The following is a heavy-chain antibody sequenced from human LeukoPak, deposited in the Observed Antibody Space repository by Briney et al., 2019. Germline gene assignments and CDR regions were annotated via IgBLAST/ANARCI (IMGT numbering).Heavy chain of an antibody. CDR1: GFTFSDYV. CDR2: TSHDGSNE. V-gene: IGHV3-30*04. CDR3: ARDFDIMTGYSVFDY. J-gene: IGHJ4*02. D-gene: IGHD3-9*01. Sequence: PGQSLRLSCAPSGFTFSDYVIYWVRQAAGKGLEWVAVTSHDGSNEEYADSVKGRFTISRDNSKKTLYLQMNSLRPADTAMYYCARDFDIMTGYSVFDYWGQGTLVTASS.